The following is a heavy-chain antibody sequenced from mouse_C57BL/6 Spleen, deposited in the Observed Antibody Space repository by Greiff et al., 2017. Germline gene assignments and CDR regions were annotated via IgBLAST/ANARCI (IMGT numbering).Heavy chain of an antibody. J-gene: IGHJ4*01. CDR1: GYTFTDHI. D-gene: IGHD2-4*01. CDR3: GRGDYDGAMDY. V-gene: IGHV1-11*01. Sequence: VQLVESGAELASPGASVTLSCKASGYTFTDHIMHWVKKRPGQGLEWIGSIYPVSGETNYNQKFKGKATFSVDRSSSTVYMVLSSLTSEDPAVYYCGRGDYDGAMDYWGQGTSVTVSA. CDR2: IYPVSGET.